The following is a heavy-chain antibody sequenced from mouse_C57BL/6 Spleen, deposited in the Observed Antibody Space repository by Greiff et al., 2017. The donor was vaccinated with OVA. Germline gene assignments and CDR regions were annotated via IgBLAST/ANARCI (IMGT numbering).Heavy chain of an antibody. V-gene: IGHV1-53*01. CDR2: INPSNGGT. CDR1: GYTFTSYW. CDR3: AREGSTTVVAPCAMDY. Sequence: QVQLQQPGTELVKPGASVKLSCKASGYTFTSYWMHWVKQRPGQGLAWIGNINPSNGGTTYNEKFKSKATLTVDKSSSTAYMQLSSLTSEDSAVYDCAREGSTTVVAPCAMDYWGQGTSVTVSS. D-gene: IGHD1-1*01. J-gene: IGHJ4*01.